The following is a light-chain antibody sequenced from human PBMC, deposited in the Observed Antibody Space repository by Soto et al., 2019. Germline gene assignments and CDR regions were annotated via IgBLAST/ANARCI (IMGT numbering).Light chain of an antibody. J-gene: IGLJ3*02. V-gene: IGLV2-14*01. Sequence: QSVLTQPASVSGSPGQSITISCTGTSSDVGGYNSVSWYQQYPGKAPQLIIYEVSNRPSGVSNRFSGSKSGNTASLTISGLQAEDETIYYCSSYTSTSAWVFGGGTKVTVL. CDR2: EVS. CDR3: SSYTSTSAWV. CDR1: SSDVGGYNS.